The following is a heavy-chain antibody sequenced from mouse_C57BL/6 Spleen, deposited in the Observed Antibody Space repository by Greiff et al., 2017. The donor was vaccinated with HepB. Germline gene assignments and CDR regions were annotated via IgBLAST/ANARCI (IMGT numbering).Heavy chain of an antibody. D-gene: IGHD1-1*01. CDR2: IDPSDSYT. Sequence: QVQLQQPGAELVMPGASVKLSCKASGYTFTSYWMHWVKQRPGQGLEWIGEIDPSDSYTNSNQKFKGKSTLTVDKSSSTAYMQLSSLTSEDSAVYYCARRDYYGSSYYFDYWGQGTTLTVSS. CDR3: ARRDYYGSSYYFDY. J-gene: IGHJ2*01. V-gene: IGHV1-69*01. CDR1: GYTFTSYW.